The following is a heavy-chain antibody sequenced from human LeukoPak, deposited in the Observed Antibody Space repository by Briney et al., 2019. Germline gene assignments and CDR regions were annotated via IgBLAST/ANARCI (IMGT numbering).Heavy chain of an antibody. Sequence: PRESLKITCNGSGYTFTSYCIAWVPQIPGKGLDWMGIIYPGDSDTRYSPSFQGQVTISADKSISTAYLQWSSLKASDTAMYYCARLIAVAGSSRHGAFDYWGQGTLVTVSS. CDR3: ARLIAVAGSSRHGAFDY. J-gene: IGHJ4*02. CDR1: GYTFTSYC. CDR2: IYPGDSDT. D-gene: IGHD6-19*01. V-gene: IGHV5-51*01.